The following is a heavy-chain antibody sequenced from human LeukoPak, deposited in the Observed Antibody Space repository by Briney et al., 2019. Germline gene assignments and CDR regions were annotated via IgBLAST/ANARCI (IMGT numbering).Heavy chain of an antibody. J-gene: IGHJ6*04. CDR2: INHSGST. V-gene: IGHV4-34*01. D-gene: IGHD5-18*01. CDR1: GGSFSGYY. CDR3: ARGKYSYGYSYRSYGMDV. Sequence: PETLSLTCAVYGGSFSGYYWSWIRQPPGKGLEWIGEINHSGSTNYNPSLKSRVTISVDTSKNQFSLKLSSVTAADTAVYYCARGKYSYGYSYRSYGMDVWGKGTTVTFSS.